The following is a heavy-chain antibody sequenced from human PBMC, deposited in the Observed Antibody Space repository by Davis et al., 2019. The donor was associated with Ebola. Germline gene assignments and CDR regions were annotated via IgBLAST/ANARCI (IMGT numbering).Heavy chain of an antibody. CDR3: ASRIAAAGTTTALGEEYYFDY. D-gene: IGHD6-13*01. CDR1: GFTFSSYA. V-gene: IGHV3-30-3*01. CDR2: ISYDGSNK. Sequence: GESLKISCAASGFTFSSYAMHWVRQAPGKGLEWVAVISYDGSNKYYADSVKGRFTISRDNSKNTLYLQMNSLRAEDTAVYYCASRIAAAGTTTALGEEYYFDYWGQGTLVTVSS. J-gene: IGHJ4*02.